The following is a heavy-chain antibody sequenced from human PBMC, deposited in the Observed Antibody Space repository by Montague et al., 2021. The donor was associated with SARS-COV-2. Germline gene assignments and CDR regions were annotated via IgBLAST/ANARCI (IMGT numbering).Heavy chain of an antibody. Sequence: PALVKPTQTLTLTCTFSGFSLSTSGMCVSWIRQPPGKALEWLARXDWDGDKYYSTSLKTRLTISKDTSKNQVVLTMTNMDPVDTATYYCARGYYDILTGYLDAFDIWGQGTMVTVSS. CDR3: ARGYYDILTGYLDAFDI. J-gene: IGHJ3*02. V-gene: IGHV2-70*11. CDR1: GFSLSTSGMC. D-gene: IGHD3-9*01. CDR2: XDWDGDK.